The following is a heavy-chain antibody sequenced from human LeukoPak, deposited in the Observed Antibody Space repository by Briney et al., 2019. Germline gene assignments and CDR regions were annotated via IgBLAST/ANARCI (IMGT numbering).Heavy chain of an antibody. CDR3: TKESGSGSRYSFDY. Sequence: PGRSLRLSCAASGFTFSSHGIHWVRQAPGKGLEWVAVVSDDGKTTYYADSVKGRFTISRDNSKNALFLQMNSLRGEDTAVYYCTKESGSGSRYSFDYWGQGTLVTVSS. CDR1: GFTFSSHG. V-gene: IGHV3-30*18. CDR2: VSDDGKTT. D-gene: IGHD1-26*01. J-gene: IGHJ4*02.